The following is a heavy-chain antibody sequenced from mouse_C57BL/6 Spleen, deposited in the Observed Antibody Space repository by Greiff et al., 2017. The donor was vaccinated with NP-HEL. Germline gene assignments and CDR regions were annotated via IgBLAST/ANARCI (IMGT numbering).Heavy chain of an antibody. D-gene: IGHD1-1*01. CDR3: ARRGYGSSYDYAMDY. CDR1: GYTFTSYW. CDR2: IHPNSGST. Sequence: VKLQQPGAELVKPGASVKLSCKASGYTFTSYWMHWVKQRPGQGLEWIGMIHPNSGSTNYNEKFKSKATLTVDKSSSTAYMQLSSLTSEDSAVYYCARRGYGSSYDYAMDYWGQGTSVTVSS. V-gene: IGHV1-64*01. J-gene: IGHJ4*01.